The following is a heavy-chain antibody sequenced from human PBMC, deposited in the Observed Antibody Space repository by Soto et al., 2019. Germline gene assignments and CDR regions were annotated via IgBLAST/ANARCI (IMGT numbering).Heavy chain of an antibody. V-gene: IGHV4-31*03. D-gene: IGHD2-21*02. J-gene: IGHJ5*02. CDR2: IYYSGST. CDR3: ARESHHSEAYCGGDCYFNWFDP. Sequence: SETLSLTCTVSGGSISSGGYYWSWIRQHPGKGLEWIGYIYYSGSTYYNPSLKSRVTISVDTSKNQFSLKLSSVTAADTAVYYCARESHHSEAYCGGDCYFNWFDPWGQGTLVTVSS. CDR1: GGSISSGGYY.